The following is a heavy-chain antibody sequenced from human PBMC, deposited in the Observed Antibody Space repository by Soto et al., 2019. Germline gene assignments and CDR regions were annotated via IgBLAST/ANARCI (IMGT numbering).Heavy chain of an antibody. CDR2: IRSSSTTI. J-gene: IGHJ4*02. Sequence: GGSLRLSCAASGFTFSKYSMNWVRQAPGKGLEWVSYIRSSSTTIYYADSVKGRFTISRDNAKSSLYLQMNSLRAEDTAVYYCVTSVATEPHFDYWGQGTLVTVSS. V-gene: IGHV3-48*01. D-gene: IGHD5-12*01. CDR1: GFTFSKYS. CDR3: VTSVATEPHFDY.